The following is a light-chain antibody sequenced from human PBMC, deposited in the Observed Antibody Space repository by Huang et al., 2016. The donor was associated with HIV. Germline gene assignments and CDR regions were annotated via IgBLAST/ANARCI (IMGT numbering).Light chain of an antibody. Sequence: ETVLTQSPATLSLSPGERATLSCRASQSVSRYLAWYQQQPGQAPRLLIYDAPNRATGIPARFSGSGSGTDFTLTISSLEPEDFAIYYCQQRGNWPFTFGPGTKVDIK. CDR1: QSVSRY. V-gene: IGKV3-11*01. CDR3: QQRGNWPFT. CDR2: DAP. J-gene: IGKJ3*01.